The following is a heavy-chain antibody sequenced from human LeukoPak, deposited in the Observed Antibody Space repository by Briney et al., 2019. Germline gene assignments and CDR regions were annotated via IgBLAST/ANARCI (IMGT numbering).Heavy chain of an antibody. CDR1: GFTVSSNY. J-gene: IGHJ6*03. Sequence: GGSLRLSCAASGFTVSSNYMSWVRQAPGKGLEWVSFIYSGGSTYYADSVKGRFTISRDNSKNTLYLQMNSLRAEDTAVYYCAREPDYDILTGPALRYMDVWGKGTTVTVSS. CDR3: AREPDYDILTGPALRYMDV. D-gene: IGHD3-9*01. V-gene: IGHV3-53*01. CDR2: IYSGGST.